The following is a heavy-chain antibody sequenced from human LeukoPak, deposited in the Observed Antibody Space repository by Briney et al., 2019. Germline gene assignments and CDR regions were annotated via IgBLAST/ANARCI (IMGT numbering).Heavy chain of an antibody. V-gene: IGHV4-34*01. D-gene: IGHD3-22*01. CDR3: ARSAYYDSSGYSPRFDY. CDR1: GGSFSGYN. CDR2: IYHSGST. J-gene: IGHJ4*02. Sequence: SETLSLTCAVYGGSFSGYNWSWIRQPPGKGLEWIGEIYHSGSTNYNPSLKSRVTITVDTTKKQFSLKLSSVTAADTAVYYCARSAYYDSSGYSPRFDYWGQGTLVTVSS.